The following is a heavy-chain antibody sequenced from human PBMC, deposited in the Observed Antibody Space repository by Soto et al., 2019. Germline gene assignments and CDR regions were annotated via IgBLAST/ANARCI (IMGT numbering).Heavy chain of an antibody. CDR2: IIPILGIA. J-gene: IGHJ4*02. CDR1: GGTFSSYT. V-gene: IGHV1-69*08. Sequence: QVQLVQSGAEVKKPGSSVKVSCKASGGTFSSYTISWVRQAPGQGLEWMGRIIPILGIANYAQKFQGRVTITADKPTSKAYMELSSLRSEDRAVYYCARDEHGWPEYWGQGTLFTVSS. CDR3: ARDEHGWPEY. D-gene: IGHD2-15*01.